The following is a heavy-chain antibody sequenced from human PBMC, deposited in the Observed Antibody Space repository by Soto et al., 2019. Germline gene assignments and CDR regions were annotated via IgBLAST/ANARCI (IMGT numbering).Heavy chain of an antibody. CDR2: IYYSGST. CDR1: GGSISSSSYY. J-gene: IGHJ5*02. D-gene: IGHD3-9*01. CDR3: ARHRKRVRYFDWPSKAWFDP. Sequence: SETLSLTCTVSGGSISSSSYYWGWIRQPPGKGLEWIGSIYYSGSTYYNPSLKSRVTISVDTSKNQFSLKLSSVTAADTAVYYCARHRKRVRYFDWPSKAWFDPWGQGTLVTVSS. V-gene: IGHV4-39*01.